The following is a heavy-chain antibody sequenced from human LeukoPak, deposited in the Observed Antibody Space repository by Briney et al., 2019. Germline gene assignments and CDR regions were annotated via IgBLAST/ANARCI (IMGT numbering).Heavy chain of an antibody. CDR3: ARDPYYGDPGPLIA. J-gene: IGHJ5*02. CDR2: ISAYNGNT. D-gene: IGHD4-17*01. V-gene: IGHV1-18*01. Sequence: ASVKVSCKASGGTFSSYGISWVRQAPGQGLEWMGWISAYNGNTNYAQKLQGRVTMTTDTSTSTAYMELRSLRSDDTAVYYCARDPYYGDPGPLIAWGQGTLVTVSS. CDR1: GGTFSSYG.